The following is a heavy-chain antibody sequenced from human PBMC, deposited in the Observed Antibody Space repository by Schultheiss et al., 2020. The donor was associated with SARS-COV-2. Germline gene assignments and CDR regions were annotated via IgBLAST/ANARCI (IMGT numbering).Heavy chain of an antibody. CDR2: TRNKANSYTT. J-gene: IGHJ3*02. Sequence: GGSLRLSCAASGFTFSDHYMDWVRQAPGKGLEWVGRTRNKANSYTTEYAASVKGRFTISRDDSKNSLYLQMNSLRAEDTAVYYCAKMGWIFGVVGRRGDAFDIWGQGTMVTGSS. V-gene: IGHV3-72*01. D-gene: IGHD3-3*01. CDR3: AKMGWIFGVVGRRGDAFDI. CDR1: GFTFSDHY.